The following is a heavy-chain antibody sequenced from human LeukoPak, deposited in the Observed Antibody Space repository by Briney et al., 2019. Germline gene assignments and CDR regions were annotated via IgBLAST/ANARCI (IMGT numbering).Heavy chain of an antibody. CDR2: ISGSGGST. V-gene: IGHV3-23*01. CDR3: AKDSHSIVVLLDY. Sequence: GGSLRLSCAACGFTFSSYAMSLVRQAPGKGLEWVSAISGSGGSTYYADSVKGRFTISRDNSRNTLYLQMNSLRAEDTAVYYCAKDSHSIVVLLDYWGQGALVTVSS. CDR1: GFTFSSYA. J-gene: IGHJ4*02. D-gene: IGHD2-21*01.